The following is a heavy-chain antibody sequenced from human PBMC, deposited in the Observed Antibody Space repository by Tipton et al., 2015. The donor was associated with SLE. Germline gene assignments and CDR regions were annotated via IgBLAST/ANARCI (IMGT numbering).Heavy chain of an antibody. D-gene: IGHD7-27*01. CDR1: GFTFSNYG. Sequence: RSLRLSCTASGFTFSNYGMFWVRQAPGKGLEWVALIWSDGTKENYADSVKGRFTISRDNFKNTLYLQMNSLRAEDTAVYYCAKGGTGKFDYWGQGTLVTVSS. J-gene: IGHJ4*02. V-gene: IGHV3-33*06. CDR2: IWSDGTKE. CDR3: AKGGTGKFDY.